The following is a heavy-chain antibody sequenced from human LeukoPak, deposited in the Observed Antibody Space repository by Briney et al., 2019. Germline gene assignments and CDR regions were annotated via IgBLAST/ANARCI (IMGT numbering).Heavy chain of an antibody. J-gene: IGHJ4*02. CDR1: GDSISSHY. CDR2: VYYNGRT. D-gene: IGHD1-26*01. Sequence: SETLSFTCTVFGDSISSHYWSWIRQPRGKGLEWMGYVYYNGRTSYNPSLKSRLAISVDTSKTQFSLHLSSVTAADTAMYYCARDSGTYVAYWGQGTLVTVSS. CDR3: ARDSGTYVAY. V-gene: IGHV4-59*11.